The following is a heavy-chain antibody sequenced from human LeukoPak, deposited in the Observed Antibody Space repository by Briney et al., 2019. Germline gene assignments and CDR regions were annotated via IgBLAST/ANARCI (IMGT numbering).Heavy chain of an antibody. CDR3: GRAFPPLRTSSAGDL. D-gene: IGHD3-16*01. CDR2: ISGRSSHT. V-gene: IGHV3-21*06. J-gene: IGHJ4*02. CDR1: GFTFSDYD. Sequence: GRSLRLSCSASGFTFSDYDMNWIRQAAGKGLEWISAISGRSSHTYYGDSVKGRFSISRDNAKNLLYLQMNGLGAEDTAVYYCGRAFPPLRTSSAGDLWGQGTLVTVSS.